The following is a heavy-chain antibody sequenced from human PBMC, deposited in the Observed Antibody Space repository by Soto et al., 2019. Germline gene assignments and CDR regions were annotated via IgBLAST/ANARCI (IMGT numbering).Heavy chain of an antibody. CDR3: ARISVPIWYFDL. J-gene: IGHJ2*01. D-gene: IGHD2-2*01. CDR1: GFSLSNARMG. CDR2: IFSNDEK. V-gene: IGHV2-26*01. Sequence: QVTLKESGPVLVKPTETLTLTCTVSGFSLSNARMGVSWIRQPPGKALEWLAHIFSNDEKSYSTSLKSRLTISKDTSKSQVVLTMTNIDPVDTATYYCARISVPIWYFDLWGRGTLVTVSS.